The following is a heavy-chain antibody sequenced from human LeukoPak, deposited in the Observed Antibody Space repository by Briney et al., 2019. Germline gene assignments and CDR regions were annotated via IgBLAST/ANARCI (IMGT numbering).Heavy chain of an antibody. J-gene: IGHJ3*02. CDR2: IGGRGDGI. V-gene: IGHV3-48*01. Sequence: PGGSLRLSCAASGFTFSDYSMNWVRQAPGKGLEWISYIGGRGDGISYADSVKGRFTVSRDNAKNSLFLQMNRLRGEDTAIYFCAREGGYYDSSSAFDIWGQGTMVTVSS. CDR1: GFTFSDYS. CDR3: AREGGYYDSSSAFDI. D-gene: IGHD3-22*01.